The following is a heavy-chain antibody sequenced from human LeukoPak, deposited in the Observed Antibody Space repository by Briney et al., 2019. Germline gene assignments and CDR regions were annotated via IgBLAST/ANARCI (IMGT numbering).Heavy chain of an antibody. D-gene: IGHD2-8*01. CDR1: GFTVSSNY. V-gene: IGHV3-33*08. CDR3: ANNGVSPNYYYGMNV. J-gene: IGHJ6*02. Sequence: GGSLRLSCAASGFTVSSNYMSWVRQAPGKGLEWVAVIWYDGSNIHYADSVQGRFTISRDSSKNMLYLQMNSLRAEDTGVYYCANNGVSPNYYYGMNVWGQGTTVTVSS. CDR2: IWYDGSNI.